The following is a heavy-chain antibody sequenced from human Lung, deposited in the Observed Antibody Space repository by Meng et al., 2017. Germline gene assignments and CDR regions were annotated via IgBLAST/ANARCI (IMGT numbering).Heavy chain of an antibody. Sequence: EVQLLESGGGLVQPGGSLRPSGAASGFTFSGYAMTWVRQAPGKGLEWVSSVSGSDDIAYYGDSVKGRVTISRDNSKNTLYLQMNSLRAEDTAVYFCAKDLGASSSYYFDYWGQGTLVTVSS. V-gene: IGHV3-23*01. D-gene: IGHD6-6*01. CDR3: AKDLGASSSYYFDY. J-gene: IGHJ4*02. CDR1: GFTFSGYA. CDR2: VSGSDDIA.